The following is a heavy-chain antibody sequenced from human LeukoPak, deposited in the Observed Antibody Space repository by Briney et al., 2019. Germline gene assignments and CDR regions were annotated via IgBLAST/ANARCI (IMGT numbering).Heavy chain of an antibody. D-gene: IGHD3-3*01. CDR1: GYTFTSYD. CDR3: ARALRITIFGVVIGAWFDP. CDR2: MNPNSGNT. V-gene: IGHV1-8*01. Sequence: ASVKVSCKASGYTFTSYDINWVRQATGPGLGWMGWMNPNSGNTGYAQKFQGRVTMTRNTSISTAYMELSSLRSEDTAVYYCARALRITIFGVVIGAWFDPWGQGTLVTVSS. J-gene: IGHJ5*02.